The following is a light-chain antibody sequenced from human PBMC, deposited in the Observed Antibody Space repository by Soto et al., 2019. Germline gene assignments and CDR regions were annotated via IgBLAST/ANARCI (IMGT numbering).Light chain of an antibody. CDR3: SSYTSTSTLDV. Sequence: QSVLTQPASVSGXXXXSXTXSCTGTSSDIGGYNYVSWYQQLPGKVPKLIIYDVSNRPPGVSDRFSGSKSGNAASLTISGLQAEDEADYYCSSYTSTSTLDVFGTGTKLTVL. CDR1: SSDIGGYNY. V-gene: IGLV2-14*03. J-gene: IGLJ1*01. CDR2: DVS.